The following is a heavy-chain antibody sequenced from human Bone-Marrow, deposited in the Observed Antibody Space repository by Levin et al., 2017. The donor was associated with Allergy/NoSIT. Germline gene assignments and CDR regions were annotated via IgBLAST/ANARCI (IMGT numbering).Heavy chain of an antibody. D-gene: IGHD5-18*01. CDR3: ARSTLLDTAMVNVWFDP. CDR1: GFSLSTSGMC. CDR2: IDWDDDK. J-gene: IGHJ5*02. Sequence: QILSLTCTFSGFSLSTSGMCVSWIRQPPGKALEWLALIDWDDDKYYSTSLKTRLTISKDTSKNQVVLTMTNMDPVDTATYYCARSTLLDTAMVNVWFDPWGQGTLVTVSS. V-gene: IGHV2-70*01.